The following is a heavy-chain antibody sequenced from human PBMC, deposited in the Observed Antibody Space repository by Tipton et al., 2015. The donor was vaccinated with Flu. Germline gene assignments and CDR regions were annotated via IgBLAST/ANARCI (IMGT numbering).Heavy chain of an antibody. CDR2: IRGDGDST. Sequence: SLRLSCAASGFSFSTYAMTWVRQAPGRGLEWISTIRGDGDSTYCADSVQGRFTVSRDNSKSMVFLHMNNLRAEDTAVYYCAKWVRFYDSDGYYFLDYWGQGTLVTVSS. CDR1: GFSFSTYA. CDR3: AKWVRFYDSDGYYFLDY. V-gene: IGHV3-23*01. J-gene: IGHJ4*02. D-gene: IGHD3-22*01.